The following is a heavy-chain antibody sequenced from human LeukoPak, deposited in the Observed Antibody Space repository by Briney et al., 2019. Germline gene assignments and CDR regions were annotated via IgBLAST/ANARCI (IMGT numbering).Heavy chain of an antibody. Sequence: SETLSLTCTVSGGSISSSSYYWGWIRQPPGKGLEWIGYIYYSGSTNYNPSLKSRVTISVDTSKNQFSLKLSSVTAADTAVYYCARAHSIASYYYGVDVWGQGTTVTVSS. V-gene: IGHV4-61*05. CDR1: GGSISSSSYY. CDR3: ARAHSIASYYYGVDV. CDR2: IYYSGST. D-gene: IGHD2/OR15-2a*01. J-gene: IGHJ6*02.